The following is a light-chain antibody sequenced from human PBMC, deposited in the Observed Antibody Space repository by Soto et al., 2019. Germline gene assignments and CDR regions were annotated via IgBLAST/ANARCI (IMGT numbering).Light chain of an antibody. CDR2: RNN. CDR3: AAWDDSLSGVG. Sequence: QSVLTQPPSASGTPGQRVTISCSGSSSNIGSNYVYWYQQLPGTAPKLLIYRNNQRPSGVPDRFSGSKSGTSASLAISGLRSEDEANYYCAAWDDSLSGVGFGGGTKVTV. J-gene: IGLJ3*02. CDR1: SSNIGSNY. V-gene: IGLV1-47*01.